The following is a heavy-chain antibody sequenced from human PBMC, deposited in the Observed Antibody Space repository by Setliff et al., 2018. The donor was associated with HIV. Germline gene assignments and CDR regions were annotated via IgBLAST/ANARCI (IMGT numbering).Heavy chain of an antibody. J-gene: IGHJ4*02. CDR2: ISSNSSYI. CDR3: AKAWGSGYPSFESALMFDV. Sequence: GGSLRLSCAASGFTFSSYSMNWVRQAPGKGLEWVSSISSNSSYIYYVDSVKGRFTISRDNAKNSMYLQMNSLRAEDTATYYCAKAWGSGYPSFESALMFDVWGQGTLVTVSS. V-gene: IGHV3-21*04. D-gene: IGHD3-16*01. CDR1: GFTFSSYS.